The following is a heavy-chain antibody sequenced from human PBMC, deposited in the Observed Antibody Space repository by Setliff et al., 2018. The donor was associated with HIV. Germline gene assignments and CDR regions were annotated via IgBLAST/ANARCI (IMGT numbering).Heavy chain of an antibody. CDR1: AWSLSGYF. J-gene: IGHJ6*02. V-gene: IGHV4-34*01. D-gene: IGHD2-21*02. Sequence: SETLSLTCGVDAWSLSGYFWVWIRQSPKRGLEWIGEINYAGVANYSPSLKSHVTMSIDTSKSQFSLKVSSVTAADTAVYLCARGGAVTVLGIPSYAYFYGLGVWGRGTTVTVSS. CDR2: INYAGVA. CDR3: ARGGAVTVLGIPSYAYFYGLGV.